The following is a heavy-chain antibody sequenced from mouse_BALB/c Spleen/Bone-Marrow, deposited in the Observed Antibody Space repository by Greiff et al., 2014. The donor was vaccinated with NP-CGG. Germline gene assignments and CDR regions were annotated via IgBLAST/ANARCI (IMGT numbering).Heavy chain of an antibody. J-gene: IGHJ1*01. Sequence: EVQLVESGGGLVQPGGSLKLSCAASGFDFSRYWMRWVRQAPGKGLEWIGEIYPDSSTINYTPSLKDKFIISRDNAKNTLYLQMSKVRSEDTALYYWARRGYGNHWYFDVWGAGTTVTVSS. V-gene: IGHV4-1*02. CDR1: GFDFSRYW. CDR2: IYPDSSTI. D-gene: IGHD2-10*02. CDR3: ARRGYGNHWYFDV.